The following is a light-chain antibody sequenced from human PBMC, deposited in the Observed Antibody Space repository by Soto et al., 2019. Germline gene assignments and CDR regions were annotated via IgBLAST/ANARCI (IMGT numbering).Light chain of an antibody. CDR2: AAS. J-gene: IGKJ5*01. CDR3: QQSFSTLLIS. Sequence: DIQMTQSPSSLSASIGDGVTITCRASQSINSYLNWYQQKPGKAAKLLISAASNLQSGVPSRFSGSGSGTDFPLSISSLQPEDFATYYCQQSFSTLLISFGQGTRLEI. CDR1: QSINSY. V-gene: IGKV1-39*01.